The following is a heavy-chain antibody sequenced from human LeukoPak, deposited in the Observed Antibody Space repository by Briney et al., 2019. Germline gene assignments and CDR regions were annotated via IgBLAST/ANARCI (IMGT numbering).Heavy chain of an antibody. CDR3: ARERATSGRCRFDF. D-gene: IGHD6-25*01. Sequence: SETLSLTCTVYGGSFSGYYWSWIRQTPGKGLEWIGEINQSGSTNYNPSLKSRVTISLDRDKSQFSLKLTSVTAADTAVYYCARERATSGRCRFDFWGQGALVTVSS. V-gene: IGHV4-34*01. CDR2: INQSGST. CDR1: GGSFSGYY. J-gene: IGHJ4*02.